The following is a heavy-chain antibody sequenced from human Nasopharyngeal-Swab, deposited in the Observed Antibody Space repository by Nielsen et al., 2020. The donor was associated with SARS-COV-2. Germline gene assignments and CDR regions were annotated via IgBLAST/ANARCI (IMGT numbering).Heavy chain of an antibody. D-gene: IGHD6-19*01. V-gene: IGHV3-23*01. CDR1: GFTFSSYA. CDR2: ISGSGGST. CDR3: AKDCIAVALYYFDY. Sequence: GESLKISCAASGFTFSSYAMSWVRQAPGKGLEWVSAISGSGGSTYYADSVKGRFTISRDNSKNTLYLQMNSLRAKDTAVYYCAKDCIAVALYYFDYWGQGTLVTVSS. J-gene: IGHJ4*02.